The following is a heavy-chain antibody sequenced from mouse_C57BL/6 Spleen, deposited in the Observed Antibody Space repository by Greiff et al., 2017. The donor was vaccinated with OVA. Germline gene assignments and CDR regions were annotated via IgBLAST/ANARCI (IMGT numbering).Heavy chain of an antibody. D-gene: IGHD2-10*02. Sequence: QVQLQQSGPELVKPGASVKISCKASGYAFSSSWMNWVKQRPGKGLEWIGRIYPGDGDTNYNGKFKGQATLTADKSSSTAYMQLSSLSSEDSAVYFCARWYGNYWYFDVWGTGTTVTVSS. V-gene: IGHV1-82*01. J-gene: IGHJ1*03. CDR3: ARWYGNYWYFDV. CDR1: GYAFSSSW. CDR2: IYPGDGDT.